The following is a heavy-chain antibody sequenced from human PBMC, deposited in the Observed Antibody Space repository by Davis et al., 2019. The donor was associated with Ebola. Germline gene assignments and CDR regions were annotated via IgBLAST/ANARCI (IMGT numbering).Heavy chain of an antibody. CDR1: GFSFTDAW. CDR3: SRLRRAEAENY. V-gene: IGHV3-21*04. D-gene: IGHD1-14*01. J-gene: IGHJ4*02. Sequence: GESLKISCAASGFSFTDAWMNWVRQAPGKGLEWVSAFSGSGGSTYYADSVKGRFTVSRDNAKNSLYLQLNSLRAEDTAMYYCSRLRRAEAENYWGQGTLVTVSS. CDR2: FSGSGGST.